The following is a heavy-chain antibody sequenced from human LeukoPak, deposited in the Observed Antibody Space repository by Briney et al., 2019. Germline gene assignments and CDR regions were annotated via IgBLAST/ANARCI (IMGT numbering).Heavy chain of an antibody. CDR3: ARYSSGYYSGGPPVY. CDR2: IYPGDSDT. CDR1: GYSFTSYW. J-gene: IGHJ4*02. D-gene: IGHD3-22*01. V-gene: IGHV5-51*01. Sequence: GESLKISCKGSGYSFTSYWIGWVRQMPGKGLEWMAIIYPGDSDTRYSPSFQGQVTISADKSISTAYLQWSSLKASDTAMYYCARYSSGYYSGGPPVYWGQGTLVTVSS.